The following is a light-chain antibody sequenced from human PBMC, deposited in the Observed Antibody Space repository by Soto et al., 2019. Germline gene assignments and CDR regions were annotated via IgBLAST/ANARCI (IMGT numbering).Light chain of an antibody. CDR1: QTVRNNY. J-gene: IGKJ2*01. Sequence: EFVLTQSPGTLSLSPGERATLSCRASQTVRNNYLAWYQQKPGQAPRLLIYAASSRATGIPDRFIGSGSGTDFTLTISRLEPDDSAVYYCHHYDSSPPYTFGQGTKLEIK. CDR2: AAS. CDR3: HHYDSSPPYT. V-gene: IGKV3-20*01.